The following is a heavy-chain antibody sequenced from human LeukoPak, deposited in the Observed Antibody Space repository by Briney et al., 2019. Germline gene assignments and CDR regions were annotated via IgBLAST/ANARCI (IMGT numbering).Heavy chain of an antibody. CDR2: INPNSGGT. J-gene: IGHJ6*02. V-gene: IGHV1-2*02. CDR3: ARGYSSGRDSDMDV. D-gene: IGHD6-19*01. Sequence: ASVKVSCKASGYTFTGYYMHWARQAPGQGLEWMGWINPNSGGTNYAQKFQGRATMTRDTSISTAYMELSRLRSDDTAVYYCARGYSSGRDSDMDVWGQGTTVTVSS. CDR1: GYTFTGYY.